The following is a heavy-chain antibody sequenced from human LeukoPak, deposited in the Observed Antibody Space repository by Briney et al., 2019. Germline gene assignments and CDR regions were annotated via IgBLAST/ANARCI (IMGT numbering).Heavy chain of an antibody. Sequence: AGGSLRLSCAASGFTFSSYAMSWVRQAPGKGLEWVSAIGGSGGSTYYADSVKGRFTISRDNSKNTLYLQMNSLRAEDTAVYYCAKDLGPVDYYDSSGYLDYWGQGTLVTVSS. V-gene: IGHV3-23*01. J-gene: IGHJ4*02. CDR1: GFTFSSYA. CDR3: AKDLGPVDYYDSSGYLDY. D-gene: IGHD3-22*01. CDR2: IGGSGGST.